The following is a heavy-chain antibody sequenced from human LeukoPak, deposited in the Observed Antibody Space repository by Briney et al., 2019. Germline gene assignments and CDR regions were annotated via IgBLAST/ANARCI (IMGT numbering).Heavy chain of an antibody. CDR2: IRNDGSII. J-gene: IGHJ4*02. V-gene: IGHV3-30*02. D-gene: IGHD3-16*01. Sequence: PGGSLRLSCAASGFTVSSNYMSWVRQAPGKGLEWVAFIRNDGSIIYNADSVKGRFTISRDNSKNTLYLQMNSLRADDTAVYYCAKDTPLCYFDYWGQGTLVTVSS. CDR3: AKDTPLCYFDY. CDR1: GFTVSSNY.